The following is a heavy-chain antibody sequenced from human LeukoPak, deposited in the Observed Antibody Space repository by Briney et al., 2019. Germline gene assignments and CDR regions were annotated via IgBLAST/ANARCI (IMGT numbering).Heavy chain of an antibody. D-gene: IGHD2/OR15-2a*01. CDR1: GFTFSSYA. CDR3: AKDDGNNAKLLLDY. Sequence: GGSLRLSCAASGFTFSSYAMSWVRQAPGKGLEWVSVISSSGDSTYYADSVKGRFTISRDNSKNTLYLQMNGLRAEDTAIYYCAKDDGNNAKLLLDYWGQGTLVTVSS. J-gene: IGHJ4*02. V-gene: IGHV3-23*01. CDR2: ISSSGDST.